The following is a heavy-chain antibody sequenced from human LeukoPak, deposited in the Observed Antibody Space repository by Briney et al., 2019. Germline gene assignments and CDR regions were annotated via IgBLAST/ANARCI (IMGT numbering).Heavy chain of an antibody. CDR3: ARVGLGIAARPSAPNNWFDP. V-gene: IGHV1-69*13. J-gene: IGHJ5*02. CDR2: IIPIFGTA. Sequence: SVKVSCKVSGYTLTELSMHWVRQAPGKGLEWMGGIIPIFGTANYAQKFQGRVTITADESTSTAYMELSSLRSEDTAVYYCARVGLGIAARPSAPNNWFDPWGQGTLVTVSS. CDR1: GYTLTELS. D-gene: IGHD6-6*01.